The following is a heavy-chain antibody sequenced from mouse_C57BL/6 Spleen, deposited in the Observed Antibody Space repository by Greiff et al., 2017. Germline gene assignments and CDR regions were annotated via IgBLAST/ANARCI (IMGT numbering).Heavy chain of an antibody. V-gene: IGHV1-55*01. D-gene: IGHD1-1*01. J-gene: IGHJ3*01. CDR3: ARGIITTVVERFAY. CDR1: GYTFTSYW. CDR2: IYPGSGST. Sequence: VQLQQPGAELVKPGASVQMSCKASGYTFTSYWITWVKQRPGQGLEWIGDIYPGSGSTNYHEKFKSKATLTVDTSSSTAYMQLSSLTSEDSAVYYCARGIITTVVERFAYWGQGTLVTVSA.